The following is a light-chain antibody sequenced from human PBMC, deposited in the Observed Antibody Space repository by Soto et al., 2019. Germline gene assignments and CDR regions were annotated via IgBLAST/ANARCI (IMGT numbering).Light chain of an antibody. CDR3: CSYAGSSTFYV. V-gene: IGLV2-23*01. J-gene: IGLJ1*01. CDR2: EGS. Sequence: QSALTQPASVSGSPGQSITISCTGTSSDVGRYNLVSWYQQHPDKAPKLMIYEGSKPPSGVSNRFSGSKSGNKASLTISGLQAEDEGDSYCCSYAGSSTFYVFGTGTKVTVL. CDR1: SSDVGRYNL.